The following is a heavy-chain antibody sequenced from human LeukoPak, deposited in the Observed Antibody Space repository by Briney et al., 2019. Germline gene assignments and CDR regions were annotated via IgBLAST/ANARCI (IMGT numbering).Heavy chain of an antibody. CDR3: AKVCSYDILTGYMFRQHGFDI. J-gene: IGHJ3*02. V-gene: IGHV3-23*01. Sequence: PGGSLRLSCAASGFTFSSYAMSWVRQAPGKGLEWVSAISGSGGSTYYADSVKGRFTISRDNSKNTLYLQMNSLRAEDTAVYYCAKVCSYDILTGYMFRQHGFDIWGQGTMVTVSS. CDR2: ISGSGGST. D-gene: IGHD3-9*01. CDR1: GFTFSSYA.